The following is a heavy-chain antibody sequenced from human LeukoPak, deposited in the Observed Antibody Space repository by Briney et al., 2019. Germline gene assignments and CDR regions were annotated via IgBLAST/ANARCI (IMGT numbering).Heavy chain of an antibody. D-gene: IGHD5-18*01. CDR1: GFTFSSYA. Sequence: GGSLRLSCAASGFTFSSYAMSWVRQAPGKGLEWVSLVSASGGNTYYADSVKGRFTISRDNSKNTLYLQMNSLRAEDTAVYYCANGITAMVGYWGQGTLVTVSS. V-gene: IGHV3-23*01. J-gene: IGHJ4*02. CDR3: ANGITAMVGY. CDR2: VSASGGNT.